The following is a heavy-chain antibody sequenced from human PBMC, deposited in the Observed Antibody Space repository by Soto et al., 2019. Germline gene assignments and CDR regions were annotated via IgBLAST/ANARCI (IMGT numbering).Heavy chain of an antibody. CDR3: ARHHGPTTSENGFDP. Sequence: QVHLVQSGVEVKTPGASVKVSCQASGYTFFTYDIIWVRQAPGQGLEWMGWISTYSGETKYEQKFQVRVTMTTDTSTTTAYLALRRLRSDEKSVYYCARHHGPTTSENGFDPWGQGTMVTVSS. CDR1: GYTFFTYD. J-gene: IGHJ5*02. CDR2: ISTYSGET. D-gene: IGHD2-8*01. V-gene: IGHV1-18*01.